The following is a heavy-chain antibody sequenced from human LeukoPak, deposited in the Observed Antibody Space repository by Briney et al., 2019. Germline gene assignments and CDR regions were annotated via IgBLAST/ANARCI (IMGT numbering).Heavy chain of an antibody. CDR1: GFTFSTYA. V-gene: IGHV3-23*01. D-gene: IGHD1-26*01. CDR2: ITGGGGGT. CDR3: AKRLLVGTTVRPYFDY. J-gene: IGHJ4*02. Sequence: GGSLRLSCAASGFTFSTYAMSWVRQAPGKGLEWVSTITGGGGGTYYADSVKGRFTISRDNSKHTLYLEMNSLRAEDTAVYYCAKRLLVGTTVRPYFDYWGQGTLVTVSS.